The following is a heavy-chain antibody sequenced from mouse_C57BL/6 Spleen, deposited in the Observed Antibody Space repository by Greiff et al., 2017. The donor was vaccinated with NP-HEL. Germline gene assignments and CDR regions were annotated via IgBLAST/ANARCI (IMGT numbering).Heavy chain of an antibody. CDR2: ISSGSSTI. V-gene: IGHV5-17*01. J-gene: IGHJ3*01. D-gene: IGHD3-2*02. CDR1: GFTFSDYG. CDR3: ATGDSSGYPAWFAY. Sequence: EVMLVESGGGLVKPGGSLKLSCAASGFTFSDYGMHWVRQAPEKGLEWVAYISSGSSTIYYADTVKGRFTISRDNAKNTLFLQMTSLRSEDTAMYYCATGDSSGYPAWFAYWGQGTLVTVSA.